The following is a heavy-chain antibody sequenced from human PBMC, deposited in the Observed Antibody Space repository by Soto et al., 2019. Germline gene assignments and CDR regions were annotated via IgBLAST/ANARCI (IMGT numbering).Heavy chain of an antibody. CDR2: IYYSGST. Sequence: SETLSFTCTVSGGSISSYYWSWIRQPPGKGLEWIGYIYYSGSTNYNPSLKSRVTISVDTSKNQFSLKLSSVTAADTAVYYCARYILYWPYNWFDPWSQGTLVTVYS. V-gene: IGHV4-59*12. CDR3: ARYILYWPYNWFDP. D-gene: IGHD2-8*02. CDR1: GGSISSYY. J-gene: IGHJ5*02.